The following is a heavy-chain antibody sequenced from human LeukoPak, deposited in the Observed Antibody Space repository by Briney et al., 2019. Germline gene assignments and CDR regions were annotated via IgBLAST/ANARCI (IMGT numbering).Heavy chain of an antibody. CDR2: ISSSGSTI. D-gene: IGHD2-21*02. CDR1: GFTFSDYD. CDR3: ARLYCGGDCPSLHYYGMDV. Sequence: GGSLRLSCAASGFTFSDYDMSWVRQAPGKGLEWVSYISSSGSTIYYADSVKGRFTISRDNAKNSLYLQMNSLRAEDTAVYYCARLYCGGDCPSLHYYGMDVWGQGTTVTVSS. J-gene: IGHJ6*02. V-gene: IGHV3-11*01.